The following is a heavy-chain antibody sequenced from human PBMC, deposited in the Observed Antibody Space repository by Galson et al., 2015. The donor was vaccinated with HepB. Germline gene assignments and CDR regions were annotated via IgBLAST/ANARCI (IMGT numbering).Heavy chain of an antibody. V-gene: IGHV1-69*13. CDR1: GGTFSRYT. CDR2: ITPLFGTA. CDR3: AREGIASAANPVDY. Sequence: SVKVSCKASGGTFSRYTIGWVRQAPGQGLEWMGGITPLFGTAKYAQRFQGRVTITADESTNTVYMDLSGLRSEDTAVYYCAREGIASAANPVDYWGQGTLVTVSS. D-gene: IGHD6-13*01. J-gene: IGHJ4*02.